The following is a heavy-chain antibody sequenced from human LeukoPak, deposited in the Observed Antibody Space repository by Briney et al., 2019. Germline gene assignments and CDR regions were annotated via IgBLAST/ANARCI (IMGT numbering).Heavy chain of an antibody. CDR2: IYYSGST. D-gene: IGHD4-17*01. Sequence: PSETLSLTCTVSGGSISSGDYYWSWIRQPPGKGLEGIGYIYYSGSTYYNPSLKSRVTISVDTSKNQFSLKLSSVTAADTAVYYCARDLVNYGDAFDIWGQGTMVTVYS. CDR1: GGSISSGDYY. CDR3: ARDLVNYGDAFDI. J-gene: IGHJ3*02. V-gene: IGHV4-30-4*01.